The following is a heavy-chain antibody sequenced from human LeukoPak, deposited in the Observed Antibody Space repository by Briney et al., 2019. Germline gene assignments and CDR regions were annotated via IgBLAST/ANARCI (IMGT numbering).Heavy chain of an antibody. V-gene: IGHV1-69*05. CDR2: IIPIFGTA. D-gene: IGHD3-9*01. CDR1: GCTFTSYA. Sequence: SVKVSCKASGCTFTSYAISWVRQAPGQGLEWMGGIIPIFGTANYAQKFQGRVTITTDESTSTAYMELSSLRSEDTAVYYCARGPLLRYFDWLLGAPHYYYYMDVWGKGTTVTVSS. J-gene: IGHJ6*03. CDR3: ARGPLLRYFDWLLGAPHYYYYMDV.